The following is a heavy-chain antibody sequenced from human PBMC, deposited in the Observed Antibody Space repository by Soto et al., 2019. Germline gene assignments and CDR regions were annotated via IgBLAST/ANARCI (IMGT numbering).Heavy chain of an antibody. CDR2: IYYSGST. V-gene: IGHV4-39*01. CDR3: ARPLSDILTGYNNWFDS. CDR1: GGSISSSSYY. Sequence: SETLSLTCTVSGGSISSSSYYWGWIRQPPGKGLEWIGSIYYSGSTYYNPSLKSRVTISVDTSKNQFSLKLSSVTAADTAVYYCARPLSDILTGYNNWFDSWGQGTLVTVSS. J-gene: IGHJ5*01. D-gene: IGHD3-9*01.